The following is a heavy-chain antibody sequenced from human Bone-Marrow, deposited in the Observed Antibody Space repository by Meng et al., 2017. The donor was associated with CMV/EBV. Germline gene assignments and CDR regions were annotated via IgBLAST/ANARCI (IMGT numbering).Heavy chain of an antibody. CDR1: GFTFSSYA. CDR3: ARICVTGRACYHFDS. V-gene: IGHV3-30-3*01. D-gene: IGHD2-2*01. J-gene: IGHJ4*02. CDR2: ISYDGSNK. Sequence: GESLKISCAASGFTFSSYAMHWVRQAPGKGLEWVAVISYDGSNKYYADSVKGRFTISRDNSKNTLYLQMNSLRAEDTAVYHCARICVTGRACYHFDSWGQGALVTVSS.